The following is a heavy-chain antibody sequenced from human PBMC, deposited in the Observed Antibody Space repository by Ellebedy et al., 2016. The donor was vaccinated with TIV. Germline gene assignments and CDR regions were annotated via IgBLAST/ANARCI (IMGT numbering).Heavy chain of an antibody. J-gene: IGHJ4*02. V-gene: IGHV5-51*01. CDR3: ARSLTTYYYASSGY. CDR2: IYPGDSDT. Sequence: GGSLRLXXKGSGYSFTSYWIGWVRQMPGKGLEWMGIIYPGDSDTRYSPSFQGQVTISADKSISTAYLQWSSLKASDTATYYCARSLTTYYYASSGYWGQGTLVTVSS. D-gene: IGHD3-22*01. CDR1: GYSFTSYW.